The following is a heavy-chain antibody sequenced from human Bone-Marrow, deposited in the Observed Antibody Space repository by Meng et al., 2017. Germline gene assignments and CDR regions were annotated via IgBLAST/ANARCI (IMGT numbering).Heavy chain of an antibody. CDR3: TVFSRGHI. CDR2: IRSKTDTYAT. J-gene: IGHJ3*02. CDR1: GFTFSGSD. Sequence: EVQLVESGGGLVQPGGSLKLSCVVSGFTFSGSDVQWVRQASGKGLEWVGRIRSKTDTYATAFAASVKGRFTISRDDSKNTAYLQLNSLKTEDTAVYYCTVFSRGHIWGQGTMVTVSS. D-gene: IGHD3-3*02. V-gene: IGHV3-73*02.